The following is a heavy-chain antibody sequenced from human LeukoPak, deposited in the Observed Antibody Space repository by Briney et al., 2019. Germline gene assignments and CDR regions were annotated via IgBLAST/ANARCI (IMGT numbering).Heavy chain of an antibody. Sequence: GASVKVSCKAFGYTFTSYGISWVRQAPGQGLEWMGWISAYNGNTNYAQELQGRVTMTTDTSTSTAYMELRSLRSDDTAVYYCARDSSAGYFDYWGQGTLVTVSS. CDR2: ISAYNGNT. CDR1: GYTFTSYG. J-gene: IGHJ4*02. V-gene: IGHV1-18*01. CDR3: ARDSSAGYFDY.